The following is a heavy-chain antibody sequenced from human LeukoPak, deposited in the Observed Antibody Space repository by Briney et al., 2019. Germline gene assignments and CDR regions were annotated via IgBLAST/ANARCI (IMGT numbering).Heavy chain of an antibody. CDR1: GYTFTGYY. CDR2: INPNSGGT. D-gene: IGHD3-3*01. CDR3: ARDVIDFWSGYPNYFDY. Sequence: ASVKVSCKASGYTFTGYYMHWVRQAPGQGLEWMGWINPNSGGTNYAQKFQGRVTMTRDTSISTAYMELSRLRSDDTAVYYCARDVIDFWSGYPNYFDYWGQGTLVTVSS. J-gene: IGHJ4*02. V-gene: IGHV1-2*02.